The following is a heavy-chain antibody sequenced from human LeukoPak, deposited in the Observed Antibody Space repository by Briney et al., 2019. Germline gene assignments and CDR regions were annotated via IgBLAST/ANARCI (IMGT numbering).Heavy chain of an antibody. CDR1: GFTFSSYS. D-gene: IGHD3-22*01. J-gene: IGHJ4*02. V-gene: IGHV3-21*01. CDR3: ARGDSSGYYCFDY. Sequence: KPGGSLRLSCAASGFTFSSYSMNWVRQAPGKGLEWVSSISSSSSYIYYADSVKGRFTISRDNAKNSLYLQMNSLRAEDTAVYYCARGDSSGYYCFDYWGQGTLVTVSS. CDR2: ISSSSSYI.